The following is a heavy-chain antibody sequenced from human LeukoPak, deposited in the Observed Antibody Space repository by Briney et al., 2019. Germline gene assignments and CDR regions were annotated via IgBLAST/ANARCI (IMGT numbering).Heavy chain of an antibody. CDR2: IIPIFGTA. CDR3: ARGVLLEWLWIAGDAFDI. Sequence: SVKVSCKASGGTFSSYAIGWVRQAPGQGLEWMGGIIPIFGTANYAQKFQGRVTITTDESTSTAYMELSSLRSEDTAVYYCARGVLLEWLWIAGDAFDIWGQGTMVTVSS. J-gene: IGHJ3*02. CDR1: GGTFSSYA. V-gene: IGHV1-69*05. D-gene: IGHD3-3*01.